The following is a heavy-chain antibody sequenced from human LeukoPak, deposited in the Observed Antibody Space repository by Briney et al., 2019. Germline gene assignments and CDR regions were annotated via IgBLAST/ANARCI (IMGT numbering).Heavy chain of an antibody. CDR3: ARSEVTGNWFDP. D-gene: IGHD2-21*02. CDR1: GGTFSSYT. J-gene: IGHJ5*02. V-gene: IGHV1-69*02. Sequence: ASVKVSCKASGGTFSSYTISWVRQAPGQGLAWMGRIIPILGIANYAQKFQGRVTITAGKSTSTAYMELSSLGSEDTAVYYCARSEVTGNWFDPWGQGTLVTVSS. CDR2: IIPILGIA.